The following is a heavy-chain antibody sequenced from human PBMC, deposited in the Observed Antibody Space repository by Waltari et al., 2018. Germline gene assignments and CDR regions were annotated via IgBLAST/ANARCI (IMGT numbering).Heavy chain of an antibody. CDR2: IYDSWPT. Sequence: QVLLQQSGPGLVKPSETLSVTCTVSGGALSGFYWSWIRQSPGKGLEGIAFIYDSWPTKYTPSLKSRVTISVDTSKNRFTLKLGSATAADTALYYCARGTPSFYHYMDVWGKGTTVIVSS. CDR1: GGALSGFY. V-gene: IGHV4-59*01. CDR3: ARGTPSFYHYMDV. J-gene: IGHJ6*03.